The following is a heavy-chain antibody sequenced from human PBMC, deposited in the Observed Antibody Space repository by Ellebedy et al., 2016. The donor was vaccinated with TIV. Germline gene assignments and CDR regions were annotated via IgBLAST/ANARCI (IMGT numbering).Heavy chain of an antibody. CDR2: IRRGGVYV. V-gene: IGHV3-30*02. CDR3: AKPPVGHCISTISYVFDY. J-gene: IGHJ4*02. D-gene: IGHD2-2*01. CDR1: GFSFKTDA. Sequence: GESLKISCLASGFSFKTDAMNWVRQPPGQGLEWVASIRRGGVYVWFGGSVKGRFTISRDSSKNTLYLQMNSLGVEDTAVYYCAKPPVGHCISTISYVFDYWGQGTLVTVSS.